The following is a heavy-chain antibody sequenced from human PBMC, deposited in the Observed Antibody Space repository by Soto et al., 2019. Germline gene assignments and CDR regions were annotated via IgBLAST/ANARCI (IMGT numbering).Heavy chain of an antibody. Sequence: GESLKISCKGLGYTFTNYWTGWVRQMPGKGLEWMGLIYPSDLDTRYSPSFQGQVTISADKSVSTAYPQWNSLKASDTAMYYCATPGPGVAASFWGQGTQVTVSS. J-gene: IGHJ4*02. D-gene: IGHD6-19*01. CDR2: IYPSDLDT. CDR3: ATPGPGVAASF. CDR1: GYTFTNYW. V-gene: IGHV5-51*01.